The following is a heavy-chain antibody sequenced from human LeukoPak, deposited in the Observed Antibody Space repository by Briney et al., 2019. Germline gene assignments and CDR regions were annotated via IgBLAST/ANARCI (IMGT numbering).Heavy chain of an antibody. J-gene: IGHJ4*02. V-gene: IGHV3-23*01. CDR1: GFTVRDYV. D-gene: IGHD3-10*01. CDR3: AKDAKPTSYYGSGSIDY. CDR2: ISASGAMT. Sequence: GGSLRLSCAASGFTVRDYVMTWVRQAPGKGLEWVSSISASGAMTYYADSVKGRFTISRDNSKNTLYLQMNSLRAEDTAVYYCAKDAKPTSYYGSGSIDYWGQGTLVTVSS.